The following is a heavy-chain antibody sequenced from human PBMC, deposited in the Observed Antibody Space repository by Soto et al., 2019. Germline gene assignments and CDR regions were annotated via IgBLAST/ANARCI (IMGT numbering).Heavy chain of an antibody. D-gene: IGHD1-20*01. V-gene: IGHV3-30*18. J-gene: IGHJ4*02. CDR1: GFTFSDYA. Sequence: GGSLRLSCAASGFTFSDYAMHWVRQAPGKGLEWVAVVSHDGRNTHYADSVKGRFTISRDNSRDTLYLQMNNLRAEDTAVYYCAKPPDYNWNDYWGQGTLVTVSS. CDR2: VSHDGRNT. CDR3: AKPPDYNWNDY.